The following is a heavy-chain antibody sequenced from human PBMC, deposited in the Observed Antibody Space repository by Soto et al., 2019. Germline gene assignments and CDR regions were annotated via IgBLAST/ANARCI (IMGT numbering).Heavy chain of an antibody. D-gene: IGHD4-17*01. CDR3: ARDSGDYYYYYMDV. V-gene: IGHV1-3*01. J-gene: IGHJ6*03. Sequence: QVQLVQSGAVVKKPGASVKVSCKVSGYTFTSHSIHWVRQAPGQRLEWMGWINAGNGNTKYSQKFEGRVTISRDTSASTAYMDLSSLRSEDTAVYYCARDSGDYYYYYMDVWVKGTTVTVSS. CDR2: INAGNGNT. CDR1: GYTFTSHS.